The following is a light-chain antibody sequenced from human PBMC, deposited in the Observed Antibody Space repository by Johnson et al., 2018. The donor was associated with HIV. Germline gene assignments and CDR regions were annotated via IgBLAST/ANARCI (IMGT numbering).Light chain of an antibody. CDR2: DNN. CDR3: GTWDSSLSAYV. Sequence: QSVLTQPPSVSAAPGQKVTISCSGSSSNIANIYVSWYQQLPGTAPKLLIYDNNNRPPGFPDRSSGSKSGTSATLGITGLQTGDEADYYCGTWDSSLSAYVFGTGTKVTVL. J-gene: IGLJ1*01. V-gene: IGLV1-51*01. CDR1: SSNIANIY.